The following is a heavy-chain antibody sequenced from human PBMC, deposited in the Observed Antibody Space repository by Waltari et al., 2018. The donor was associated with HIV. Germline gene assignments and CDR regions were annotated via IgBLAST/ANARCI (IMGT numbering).Heavy chain of an antibody. CDR1: GYTFSAYT. CDR2: ISGYDGNT. D-gene: IGHD3-10*01. J-gene: IGHJ6*02. CDR3: AGGVRIVRGVMIRGHMDV. V-gene: IGHV1-18*01. Sequence: VQLVQSGAEMRKPGASVKVSCRASGYTFSAYTISWVRQAPGQGLEWMGWISGYDGNTNYAQKFQGRVNMTTDTSTSTAHMELRSLRSDETAVYYCAGGVRIVRGVMIRGHMDVWGQGTTVTVSS.